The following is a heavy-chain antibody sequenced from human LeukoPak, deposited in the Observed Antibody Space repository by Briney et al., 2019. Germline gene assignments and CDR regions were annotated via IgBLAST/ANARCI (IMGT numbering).Heavy chain of an antibody. CDR1: GGSISSYY. CDR3: ARQRGYCSSTSCYDPPINWFDP. J-gene: IGHJ5*02. V-gene: IGHV4-59*01. CDR2: IYYSGST. D-gene: IGHD2-2*01. Sequence: SETLSLTCTVSGGSISSYYWSWIRLPPGKGLEWIGYIYYSGSTNYNPSLKSRVTISVDTSKNQFSLKLSSVTAADTAVYYCARQRGYCSSTSCYDPPINWFDPWGQGTLVTVSS.